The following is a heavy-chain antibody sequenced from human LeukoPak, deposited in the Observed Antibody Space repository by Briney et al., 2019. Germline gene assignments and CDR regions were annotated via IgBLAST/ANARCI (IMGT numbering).Heavy chain of an antibody. V-gene: IGHV3-23*01. CDR2: ISGSGGST. D-gene: IGHD3-10*01. J-gene: IGHJ4*02. CDR3: AKQGTPLLWFGEAFDY. CDR1: GFTFSSYA. Sequence: GGSLRLSCAASGFTFSSYAMSWVRQAPGKGLEWVSAISGSGGSTYYADSVKGRFTISRDNSKNTLYLQMNSLRAEDTAVYYCAKQGTPLLWFGEAFDYWGRGTLVTVSS.